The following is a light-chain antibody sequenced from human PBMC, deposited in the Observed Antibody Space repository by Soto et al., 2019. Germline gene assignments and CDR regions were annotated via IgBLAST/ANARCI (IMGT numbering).Light chain of an antibody. CDR3: QQYNSFVT. CDR2: DAS. Sequence: EIQMTQSPSTLSASVGDRVTITCRASQSISSWLAWYQQKPGKAPKLLIYDASSLESGVPSRFSGSGSGTEFTLTISSLQPDDFATYYCQQYNSFVTFGPGTKVDIK. CDR1: QSISSW. V-gene: IGKV1-5*01. J-gene: IGKJ3*01.